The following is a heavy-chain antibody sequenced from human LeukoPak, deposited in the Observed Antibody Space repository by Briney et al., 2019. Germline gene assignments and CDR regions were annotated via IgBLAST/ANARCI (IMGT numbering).Heavy chain of an antibody. CDR3: ATGGNSDSFDY. D-gene: IGHD4-4*01. CDR2: INHSGST. CDR1: GGSFSGYY. J-gene: IGHJ4*02. V-gene: IGHV4-34*01. Sequence: PSETLSLTCAVYGGSFSGYYWSWIRQPPGKGLEWIGEINHSGSTNYNPSLKSRVTISVDTSKNQSSLKLSSVTAADTAVYYCATGGNSDSFDYWGQGTLVTVSS.